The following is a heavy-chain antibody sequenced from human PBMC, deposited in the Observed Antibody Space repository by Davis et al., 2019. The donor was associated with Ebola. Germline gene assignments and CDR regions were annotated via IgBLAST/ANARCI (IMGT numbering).Heavy chain of an antibody. CDR1: GIPFTTYT. CDR2: ISSSSSYI. V-gene: IGHV3-21*01. J-gene: IGHJ6*02. Sequence: GESLKISCAASGIPFTTYTMNWVRQAPGKGLEWVSSISSSSSYIYYADSVKGRFTISRDNAKNSLYLQMNSLRAEDTAVYYCARLNGIAAADNYYYYGMDVWGQGTTVTVSS. CDR3: ARLNGIAAADNYYYYGMDV. D-gene: IGHD6-13*01.